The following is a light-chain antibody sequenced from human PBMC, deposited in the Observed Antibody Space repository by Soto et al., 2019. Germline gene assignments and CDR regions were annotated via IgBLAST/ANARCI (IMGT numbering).Light chain of an antibody. V-gene: IGKV3-20*01. J-gene: IGKJ1*01. CDR2: GAS. CDR3: QQYGSSPWT. CDR1: QSVSSGY. Sequence: DIVLTQSQGTLSLSLGERATLSCRARQSVSSGYLAWYQQRPGQAPRLLIYGASSRATGIPDRFSGSGSGTDFTLTISRLEPEDFAVYYCQQYGSSPWTFGQGTKVDIK.